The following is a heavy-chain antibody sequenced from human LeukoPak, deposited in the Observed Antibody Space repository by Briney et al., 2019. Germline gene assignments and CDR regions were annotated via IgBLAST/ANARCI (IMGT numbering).Heavy chain of an antibody. J-gene: IGHJ4*02. D-gene: IGHD2-21*01. Sequence: SETLSLTCTISGGSISSNSNYWAWIRQPPGRGLEWIGSISYGGSTYYSPSLESRVTISVDTSKNQFSLKLSSVTAADTAVYYCARQALWFFDHWGQGTLVTVSS. CDR1: GGSISSNSNY. CDR2: ISYGGST. V-gene: IGHV4-39*01. CDR3: ARQALWFFDH.